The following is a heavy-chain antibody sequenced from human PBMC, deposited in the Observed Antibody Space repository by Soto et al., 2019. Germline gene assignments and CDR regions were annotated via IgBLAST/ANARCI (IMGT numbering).Heavy chain of an antibody. Sequence: ASVKVSCKASGYTFTSYDINWVRQATGQGLEWMGWMNPNSGNTGYEQKFQGRVTMTRNTSISTAYMELSSLKSEDTAVYYCARGSHDYGGNSGDYWGQGTLVTVSS. D-gene: IGHD4-17*01. CDR1: GYTFTSYD. V-gene: IGHV1-8*01. CDR2: MNPNSGNT. J-gene: IGHJ4*02. CDR3: ARGSHDYGGNSGDY.